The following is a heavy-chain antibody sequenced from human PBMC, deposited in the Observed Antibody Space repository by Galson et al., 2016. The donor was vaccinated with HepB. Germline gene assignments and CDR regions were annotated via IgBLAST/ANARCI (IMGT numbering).Heavy chain of an antibody. CDR3: VRRLSGHGFDY. J-gene: IGHJ4*02. Sequence: SLRLSCAASGFTLRSYAMTWVRQAPGKGLEWVSTILGSGDTTYHADSVKGRFTISRDNSKDTRYLQMNSLTAEDTALYYCVRRLSGHGFDYWGQGTLVTVSS. CDR1: GFTLRSYA. CDR2: ILGSGDTT. D-gene: IGHD6-25*01. V-gene: IGHV3-23*01.